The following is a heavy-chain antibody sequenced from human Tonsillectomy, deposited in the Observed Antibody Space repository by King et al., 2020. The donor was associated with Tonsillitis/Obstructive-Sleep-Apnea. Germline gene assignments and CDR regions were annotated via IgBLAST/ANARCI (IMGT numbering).Heavy chain of an antibody. V-gene: IGHV3-11*05. J-gene: IGHJ4*02. CDR2: ISSSSIYT. CDR1: GFTFSDYY. Sequence: VQLVESGGGLVKPGGSLRLSCAAPGFTFSDYYMSWIRQAPGKGLEWVSYISSSSIYTNYADSVKGQFTISRDNAKNSLYLQMNSLRAEDTAVYYCARGWGTSFSDYWGQGTLVTVSS. CDR3: ARGWGTSFSDY. D-gene: IGHD2-2*01.